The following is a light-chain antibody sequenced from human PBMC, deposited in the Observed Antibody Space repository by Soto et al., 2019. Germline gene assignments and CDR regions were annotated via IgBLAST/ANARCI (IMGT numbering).Light chain of an antibody. V-gene: IGLV2-23*01. J-gene: IGLJ1*01. Sequence: QSVLTQPASVSGSPGQSITISCTGTSSDVGSYNLVSWYQQHPGKAPKLMIYEGSKRPSGVSNRFSGSKSGNTASLTISGLQADHGPDYSCSSCVGSSQAFGTGTKVTV. CDR2: EGS. CDR1: SSDVGSYNL. CDR3: SSCVGSSQA.